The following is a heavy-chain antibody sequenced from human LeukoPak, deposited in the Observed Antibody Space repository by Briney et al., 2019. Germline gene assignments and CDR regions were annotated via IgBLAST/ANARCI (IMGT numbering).Heavy chain of an antibody. CDR3: AKDKDYDSSGYSDAFNI. D-gene: IGHD3-22*01. CDR2: ISSSGSAR. CDR1: GFTFSSFE. Sequence: PGGSLRLSCAASGFTFSSFEMNWVRQAPGKGLDWVSYISSSGSARYYADSVKGRFTISRDNSKNSLYLQMNSLRSEDTALYYCAKDKDYDSSGYSDAFNIWGQGTMVTVSS. J-gene: IGHJ3*02. V-gene: IGHV3-48*03.